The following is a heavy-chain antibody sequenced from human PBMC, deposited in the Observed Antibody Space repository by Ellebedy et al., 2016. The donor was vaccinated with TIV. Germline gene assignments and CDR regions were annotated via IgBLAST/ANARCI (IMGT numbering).Heavy chain of an antibody. V-gene: IGHV4-61*01. J-gene: IGHJ4*02. D-gene: IGHD3-22*01. CDR3: ARADDSSGYYYDFDY. CDR2: IYYSGST. Sequence: MPSETLSLTCTVSGGSVSSGSYYWSWIRQPPGKGLEWIGYIYYSGSTNYNPSLKSRVTISVDTSKNQFSLKLSSVTAADTAVYYCARADDSSGYYYDFDYWGQGTLVTVSS. CDR1: GGSVSSGSYY.